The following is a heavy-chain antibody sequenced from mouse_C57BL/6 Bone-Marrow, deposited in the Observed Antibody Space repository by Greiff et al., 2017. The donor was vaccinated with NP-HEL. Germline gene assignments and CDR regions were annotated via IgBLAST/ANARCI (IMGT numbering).Heavy chain of an antibody. CDR3: AKEAITTHFDV. CDR1: GFSLTSYG. Sequence: VKLMESGPGLVAPSQSLSITCTVSGFSLTSYGVSWVRQPPGKGLEWLGVIWGDESTTYHSALISRLSISKDNSKRKVFLKLNSLQTDDTATYYCAKEAITTHFDVWGTGTTVTVSS. CDR2: IWGDEST. V-gene: IGHV2-3*01. J-gene: IGHJ1*03. D-gene: IGHD2-4*01.